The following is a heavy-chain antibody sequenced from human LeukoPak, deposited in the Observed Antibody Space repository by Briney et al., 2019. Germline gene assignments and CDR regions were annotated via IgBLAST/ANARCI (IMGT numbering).Heavy chain of an antibody. CDR2: INPNSGGT. J-gene: IGHJ4*02. Sequence: ASVKVSCKASGYTFTGYYMHWVRQAPGQGLEWMGWINPNSGGTNYAQKFQGRVTMTRDTSISTAYMELSRLRSDDTAVYYCARDSDYAWGSYGTPTPENQDWGQGTLVTVSS. V-gene: IGHV1-2*02. CDR1: GYTFTGYY. D-gene: IGHD3-16*01. CDR3: ARDSDYAWGSYGTPTPENQD.